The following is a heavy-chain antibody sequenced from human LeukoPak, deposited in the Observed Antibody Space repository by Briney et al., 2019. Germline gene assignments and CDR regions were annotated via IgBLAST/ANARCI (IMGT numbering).Heavy chain of an antibody. J-gene: IGHJ6*02. CDR1: GFIFSDYY. Sequence: GGSLRLSCAASGFIFSDYYMSWIRQAPGKGLEWVSYISSSGSTIYYADSVKGRFTISRDNAKNSLYLQMNSLRADDTAMYYCARAGYSSSWYSSLGYYYGMDAWGQGTTVTVSS. V-gene: IGHV3-11*01. D-gene: IGHD6-13*01. CDR3: ARAGYSSSWYSSLGYYYGMDA. CDR2: ISSSGSTI.